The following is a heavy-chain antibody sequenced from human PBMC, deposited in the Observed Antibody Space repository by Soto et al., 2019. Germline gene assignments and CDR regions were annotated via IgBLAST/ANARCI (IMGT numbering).Heavy chain of an antibody. CDR1: GGTFSSYA. CDR2: IIPIFGTA. J-gene: IGHJ4*02. CDR3: ARDRPTQDGYNPFDY. V-gene: IGHV1-69*13. Sequence: SVKVSCKASGGTFSSYAISWVRQAPGQGLEWMGGIIPIFGTANYAQKFQGRVTITADESTSTAYMELSSLRSEDTAVYYCARDRPTQDGYNPFDYWAQGTLVTVSS. D-gene: IGHD5-12*01.